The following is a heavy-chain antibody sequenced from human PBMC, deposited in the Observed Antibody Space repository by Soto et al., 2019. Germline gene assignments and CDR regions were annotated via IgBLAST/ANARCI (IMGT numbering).Heavy chain of an antibody. Sequence: QVQVQESGPGRVKPSETLSLTCTVSGGSISSYYWSWIRQPPGKGLEWIGYVTYSGGPTYNTSLTNRVTISVDTSKKFSLNLTSVTAPDTAVYYCARDAGYQLTGAFDIWGQGTMVTVSS. CDR1: GGSISSYY. V-gene: IGHV4-59*01. D-gene: IGHD2-2*01. J-gene: IGHJ3*02. CDR3: ARDAGYQLTGAFDI. CDR2: VTYSGGP.